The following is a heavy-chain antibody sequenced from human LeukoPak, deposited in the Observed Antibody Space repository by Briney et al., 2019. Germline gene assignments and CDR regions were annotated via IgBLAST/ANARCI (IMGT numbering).Heavy chain of an antibody. J-gene: IGHJ4*02. V-gene: IGHV4-4*07. Sequence: PSETLSLTCTVSGGSISSYYWSWIRQPAGKGLEWIGRIYTSGSTNYNPSLKSRVTMSVDTSKNQLSLKLSSVTAADTAVYYCARAYSSSWWGASGYWGQGTLVTVSS. CDR2: IYTSGST. CDR3: ARAYSSSWWGASGY. D-gene: IGHD6-13*01. CDR1: GGSISSYY.